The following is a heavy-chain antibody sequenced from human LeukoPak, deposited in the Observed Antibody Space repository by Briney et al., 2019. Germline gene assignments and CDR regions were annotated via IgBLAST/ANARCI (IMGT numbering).Heavy chain of an antibody. D-gene: IGHD3-10*01. Sequence: GSLELSCAASGFPFRRYWMSWVRQAPGKGLEWGANIKQDGREEHYVDSVRGRFTISRDNSENSLYLQMNSLRAEDTAVYYCARGRGRHYYGSGTYYPYYYMDVWGKGTTVTISS. CDR1: GFPFRRYW. CDR3: ARGRGRHYYGSGTYYPYYYMDV. CDR2: IKQDGREE. V-gene: IGHV3-7*01. J-gene: IGHJ6*03.